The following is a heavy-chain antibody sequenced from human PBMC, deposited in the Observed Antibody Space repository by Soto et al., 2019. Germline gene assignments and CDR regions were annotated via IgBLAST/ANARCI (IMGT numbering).Heavy chain of an antibody. CDR1: GGTFSSDA. Sequence: SVKVSCKASGGTFSSDAISWVRQAPGQGLEWMGGIIPTFGAANYARKFQGRVTMTADESTRTAYMDLSSLRSDDTAVYYCARSPRAGYHYGMDVWGQGTTVTVSS. CDR3: ARSPRAGYHYGMDV. V-gene: IGHV1-69*13. J-gene: IGHJ6*02. CDR2: IIPTFGAA.